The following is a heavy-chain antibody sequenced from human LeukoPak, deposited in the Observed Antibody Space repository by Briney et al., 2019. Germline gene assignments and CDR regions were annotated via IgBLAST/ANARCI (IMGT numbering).Heavy chain of an antibody. D-gene: IGHD5-18*01. CDR3: ARHQLQLWHFDD. CDR2: IYYTGST. V-gene: IGHV4-59*08. Sequence: SETLSLTCTVSGGSISSYFWSWIRQPPGKELEWIGYIYYTGSTKYNPSLRSRVTISVDTSKTQFSLKLSSVAAADTAMYYCARHQLQLWHFDDWGQGTLVTVSS. CDR1: GGSISSYF. J-gene: IGHJ4*02.